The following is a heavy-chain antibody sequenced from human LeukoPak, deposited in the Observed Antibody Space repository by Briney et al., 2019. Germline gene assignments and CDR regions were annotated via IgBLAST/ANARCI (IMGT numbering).Heavy chain of an antibody. CDR2: IKPDGSER. CDR3: ARDFSESPEHS. Sequence: PGGSLRLSCEATGFTFRGYWMSWVRQAPGKGLEWVANIKPDGSERNYVDSVRARFIISRDNAKNSLYLQINSLRAEDTAVYYCARDFSESPEHSWGQGTLVTVSS. V-gene: IGHV3-7*01. CDR1: GFTFRGYW. J-gene: IGHJ4*02. D-gene: IGHD1/OR15-1a*01.